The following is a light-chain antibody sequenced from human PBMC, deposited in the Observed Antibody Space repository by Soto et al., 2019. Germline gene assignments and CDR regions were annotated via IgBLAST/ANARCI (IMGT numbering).Light chain of an antibody. CDR3: SSYASSTTPYV. Sequence: QSVLTQPASVSGSPGQSITISCTGTSSDVGSYNLVSWYQQHPGKAPKLMIYEGSKRPSGVSNRFSGSKSGNTASLTSSGLQAEDEADYYCSSYASSTTPYVFGTGTKVTVL. CDR1: SSDVGSYNL. CDR2: EGS. J-gene: IGLJ1*01. V-gene: IGLV2-14*02.